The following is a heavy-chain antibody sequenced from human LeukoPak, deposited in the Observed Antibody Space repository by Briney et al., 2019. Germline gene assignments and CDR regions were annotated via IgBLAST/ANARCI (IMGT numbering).Heavy chain of an antibody. CDR2: ISSSGRTI. CDR1: GFTFSAYE. V-gene: IGHV3-48*03. J-gene: IGHJ5*02. D-gene: IGHD2-2*01. Sequence: PGGSLRLSCAASGFTFSAYEMNWVRQAPGKGLEWVSYISSSGRTIYYADSVKGRFTISRDNAKNSLYLQMNSLRAEDTAVYYCARVRQLLNDPWGQGTLVIVSS. CDR3: ARVRQLLNDP.